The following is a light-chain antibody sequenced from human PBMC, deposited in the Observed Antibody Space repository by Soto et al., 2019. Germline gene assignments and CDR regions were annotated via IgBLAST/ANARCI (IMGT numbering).Light chain of an antibody. CDR2: GAS. Sequence: DIVMTQSPAFVSASLGERVTLSCRTSRTIDTYLAWFQHRLGQPPRLLIFGASVRAPGVPPRFSGGGSGTEFTLTINSLRSEDFAVYFCQQYYAWPPGTFGGGTTVEI. CDR1: RTIDTY. CDR3: QQYYAWPPGT. J-gene: IGKJ4*01. V-gene: IGKV3-15*01.